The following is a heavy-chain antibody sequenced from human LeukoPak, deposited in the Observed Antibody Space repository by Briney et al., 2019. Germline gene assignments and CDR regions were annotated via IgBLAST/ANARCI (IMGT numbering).Heavy chain of an antibody. J-gene: IGHJ4*02. CDR3: AKAPHCPNDVCRYFDY. V-gene: IGHV3-23*01. CDR2: ISASGGGT. D-gene: IGHD2-8*01. Sequence: GGSLRLSCAASGFPFSTYAMTWVRQAPGKGLEWVSAISASGGGTYYADSVKGWFTISRDNSRSTVFLQMSSLRAEDTAVYYCAKAPHCPNDVCRYFDYWGQGILVTVSS. CDR1: GFPFSTYA.